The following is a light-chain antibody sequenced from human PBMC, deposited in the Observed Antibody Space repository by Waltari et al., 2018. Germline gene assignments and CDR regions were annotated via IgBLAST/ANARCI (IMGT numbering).Light chain of an antibody. CDR1: TLGDKY. V-gene: IGLV3-1*01. J-gene: IGLJ2*01. CDR2: QDT. CDR3: QSWDSTTVV. Sequence: SYELTQSPSVSVSPGQTATITCSGDTLGDKYVCWYQPKPGQSPVMVSYQDTKRPSGIPDRFSGSNSGNTATLTISGTQALDEADYYCQSWDSTTVVFGGGTKLTVL.